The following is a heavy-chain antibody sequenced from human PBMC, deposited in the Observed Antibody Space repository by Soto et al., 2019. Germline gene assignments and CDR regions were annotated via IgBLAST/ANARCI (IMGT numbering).Heavy chain of an antibody. D-gene: IGHD2-15*01. V-gene: IGHV3-73*01. CDR2: IRSKANSDAT. Sequence: GGSLRLSCAASGFTFSSYAMHWVRQASGKGLEWVGRIRSKANSDATAYGASVKGRFTISRDDSKNTAYLQMNSLKTEDTAVYYCVRYCSGGSCPDAFDIWGQGTMVTVSS. CDR3: VRYCSGGSCPDAFDI. CDR1: GFTFSSYA. J-gene: IGHJ3*02.